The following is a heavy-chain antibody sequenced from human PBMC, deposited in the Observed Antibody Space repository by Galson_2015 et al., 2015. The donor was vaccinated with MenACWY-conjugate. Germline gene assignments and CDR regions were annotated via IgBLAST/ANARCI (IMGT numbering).Heavy chain of an antibody. V-gene: IGHV1-3*01. CDR1: GYTFTSYA. CDR2: INGGSGST. D-gene: IGHD2-2*01. J-gene: IGHJ6*03. Sequence: SVKVSCKASGYTFTSYAMHWVRQAPGQPLEWMGWINGGSGSTKYSQKFQGRVTITRDTSASTAYMELSSLRSEDTAVYYCARWEYCSRTSCCAPGYYRDAWATATPVPVSS. CDR3: ARWEYCSRTSCCAPGYYRDA.